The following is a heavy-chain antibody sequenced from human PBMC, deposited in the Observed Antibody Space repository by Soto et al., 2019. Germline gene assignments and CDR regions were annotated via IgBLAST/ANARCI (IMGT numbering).Heavy chain of an antibody. Sequence: QVQLVQSGAEVKKPGSSVKVSCKASGGTFSSYTISWVRQAPGQGLEWMGRIIPIRGIANYAQKFQGRVTITADKSTSTAYMELSSLRSEDTAVYYCARFVVPAAIDAFDIWGQGTMVTGSS. J-gene: IGHJ3*02. CDR2: IIPIRGIA. CDR3: ARFVVPAAIDAFDI. CDR1: GGTFSSYT. D-gene: IGHD2-2*02. V-gene: IGHV1-69*02.